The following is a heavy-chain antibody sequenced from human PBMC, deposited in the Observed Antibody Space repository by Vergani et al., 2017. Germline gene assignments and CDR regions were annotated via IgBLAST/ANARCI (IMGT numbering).Heavy chain of an antibody. J-gene: IGHJ1*01. CDR2: ISYDGTQK. D-gene: IGHD1-1*01. CDR1: GFTSSYYG. Sequence: QVHRVESGGGVVKPGRSLRLSCVVSGFTSSYYGMHWVRQAPGKGLEWVAVISYDGTQKYYADSVKGRFTISRDNSKSTLYLQMNSLRTEDTAVYYCATNSCGTPGCQIGYFREWGQGTLVTVSS. V-gene: IGHV3-30*03. CDR3: ATNSCGTPGCQIGYFRE.